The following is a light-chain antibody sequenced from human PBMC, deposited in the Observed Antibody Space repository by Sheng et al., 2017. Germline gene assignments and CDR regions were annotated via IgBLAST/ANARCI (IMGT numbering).Light chain of an antibody. J-gene: IGKJ5*01. CDR3: QQSYRSPRT. CDR2: AVS. Sequence: DIQMTQSPSSLSASVGDTVTITCRASQSISTYLNWYQQKPGKAPTLLIYAVSNLQSGVPSRFRGRGSGTDFTLTINSLQPEDSAAYYCQQSYRSPRTFGQGTRLEIK. V-gene: IGKV1-39*01. CDR1: QSISTY.